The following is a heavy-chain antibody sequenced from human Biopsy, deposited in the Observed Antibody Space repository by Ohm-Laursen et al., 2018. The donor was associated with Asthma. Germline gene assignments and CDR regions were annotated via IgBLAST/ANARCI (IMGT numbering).Heavy chain of an antibody. D-gene: IGHD6-25*01. J-gene: IGHJ6*02. CDR1: GFSFSDYY. V-gene: IGHV3-11*01. Sequence: SLRLSCAAPGFSFSDYYMTWMRQAPGKGLEWVSSISSSGGTTYPAESVKGRFTISRDNAQKSLFLQMGSLRAEDTAIYYCARVFESSEWGPFYHFGLDVWGQGTTVAVSS. CDR2: ISSSGGTT. CDR3: ARVFESSEWGPFYHFGLDV.